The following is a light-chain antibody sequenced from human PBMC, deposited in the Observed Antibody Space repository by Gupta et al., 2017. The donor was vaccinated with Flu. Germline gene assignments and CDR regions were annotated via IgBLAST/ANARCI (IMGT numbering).Light chain of an antibody. J-gene: IGLJ2*01. CDR2: EDS. Sequence: HSALPHPASVSVSPGQSITISRTGTSSDIVYQNFVSWYQQHPGTAPQFMIYEDSKRPSGVSNRVSGSKSGNAASLAIXGXQAEDEXDYYCTSYKSTTTPVVFGGGTKLTVL. CDR3: TSYKSTTTPVV. CDR1: SSDIVYQNF. V-gene: IGLV2-14*01.